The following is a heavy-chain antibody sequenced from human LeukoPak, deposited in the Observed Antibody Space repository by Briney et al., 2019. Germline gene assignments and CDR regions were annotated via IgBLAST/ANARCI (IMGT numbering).Heavy chain of an antibody. CDR2: IRSKANSYAT. V-gene: IGHV3-73*01. Sequence: GGSLRLSCAASGFTFSGSAMHWVRQASGKGLEWVGRIRSKANSYATACAASVKGRFTISRDDSKNTAYLQMNSLKTEDTAVYCCTRPWASWGQGTLVTVSS. CDR1: GFTFSGSA. J-gene: IGHJ5*02. CDR3: TRPWAS. D-gene: IGHD7-27*01.